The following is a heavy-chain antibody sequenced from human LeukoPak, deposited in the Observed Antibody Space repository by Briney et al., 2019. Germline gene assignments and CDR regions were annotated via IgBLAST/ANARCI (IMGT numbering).Heavy chain of an antibody. CDR2: INPNSGGT. Sequence: ASVKVSCKASGYTFTVYYMHWVRQAPGQGLEWMGWINPNSGGTNYAQKFQGRVTMTRDTSIGTAYMELSRLRSDDTAVYYCARASLWTLAYCGGDCVYTIGLMGNDAFDIWGQGTMVTVSS. CDR3: ARASLWTLAYCGGDCVYTIGLMGNDAFDI. V-gene: IGHV1-2*02. D-gene: IGHD2-21*02. J-gene: IGHJ3*02. CDR1: GYTFTVYY.